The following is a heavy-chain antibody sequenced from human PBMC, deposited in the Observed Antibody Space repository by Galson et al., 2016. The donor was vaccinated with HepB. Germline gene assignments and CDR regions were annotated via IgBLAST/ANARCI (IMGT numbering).Heavy chain of an antibody. Sequence: CAISGDSVSSNNAAWNWIRQSPSRGLEWLGRTYYTSKWKNDYAESVKSRISIKADTSENQSSLELNSVTPDDTAVYFCARDKYYHSSDHYFDYWGQGTVVTVSS. CDR3: ARDKYYHSSDHYFDY. V-gene: IGHV6-1*01. CDR2: TYYTSKWKN. CDR1: GDSVSSNNAA. J-gene: IGHJ4*02. D-gene: IGHD3-22*01.